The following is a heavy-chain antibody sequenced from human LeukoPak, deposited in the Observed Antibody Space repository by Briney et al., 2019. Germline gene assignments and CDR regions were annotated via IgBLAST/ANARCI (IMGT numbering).Heavy chain of an antibody. CDR1: GDSINNYF. Sequence: SETLSLTCSVSGDSINNYFGTWIRQPPGKGLEWIGNIYSGGTTNYNPSLKSRVTMSVDTSKNQFSLKLSSVTAADTAVYYCARDLHSRFDPWGQGTLVTVSS. CDR3: ARDLHSRFDP. CDR2: IYSGGTT. J-gene: IGHJ5*02. V-gene: IGHV4-59*12.